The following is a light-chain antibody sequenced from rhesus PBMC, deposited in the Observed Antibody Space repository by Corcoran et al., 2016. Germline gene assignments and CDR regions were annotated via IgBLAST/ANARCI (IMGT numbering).Light chain of an antibody. V-gene: IGLV2-38*01. CDR1: SSDIGGYNG. J-gene: IGLJ1*01. CDR3: GSFRSGNTYI. CDR2: EVS. Sequence: QSALTQPPSVSKSLGQSVAFSCTGTSSDIGGYNGVSWYQQHPGTAPRLLIFEVSKRPSGVSARFSGSKSGNTASLTISGLQAEDEADYYCGSFRSGNTYIFGVGTRLTVL.